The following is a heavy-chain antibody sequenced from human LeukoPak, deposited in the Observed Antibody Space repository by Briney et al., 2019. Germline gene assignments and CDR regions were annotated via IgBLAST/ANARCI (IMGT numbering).Heavy chain of an antibody. V-gene: IGHV3-23*01. CDR3: AKVVKGYDFWSGPTVYYYYGMDV. CDR2: ISGSGGST. J-gene: IGHJ6*02. CDR1: GFTFSSYA. D-gene: IGHD3-3*01. Sequence: GGSLRLSCAASGFTFSSYAMSWVRQAPGKGLEWVSAISGSGGSTYYADSVKGRFTISRDDSKNTLYMQMNSLRAEDTAVYYCAKVVKGYDFWSGPTVYYYYGMDVWGQGTTVTVSS.